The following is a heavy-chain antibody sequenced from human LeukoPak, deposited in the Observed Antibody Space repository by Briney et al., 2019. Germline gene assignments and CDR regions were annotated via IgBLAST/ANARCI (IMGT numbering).Heavy chain of an antibody. J-gene: IGHJ4*02. CDR3: ARSMVRGVRSGYY. CDR2: ISSSSSYI. V-gene: IGHV3-21*01. Sequence: PGGSLRLSCAASGFTFSSYSMNWVRQAPGKGLEWVSSISSSSSYIYYADSVKGRFTISRDNAKNSLYLQMNSLRAEDTAVYYCARSMVRGVRSGYYWGQGTLVTVSS. CDR1: GFTFSSYS. D-gene: IGHD3-10*01.